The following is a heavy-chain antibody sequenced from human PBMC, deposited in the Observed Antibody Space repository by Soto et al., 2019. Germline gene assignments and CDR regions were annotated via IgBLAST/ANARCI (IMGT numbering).Heavy chain of an antibody. CDR2: IYYSGSR. D-gene: IGHD5-12*01. CDR3: AKERGGYDSSTRYGLDV. J-gene: IGHJ6*02. Sequence: PSETLSLTCSVSGGSINTVGYYWTWIRQHPGKGLEWIGYIYYSGSRDYNPSLKSRLSMSLDASKNQFSLNLTSVTAADTAVYYCAKERGGYDSSTRYGLDVWGQGTTVTVYS. CDR1: GGSINTVGYY. V-gene: IGHV4-31*03.